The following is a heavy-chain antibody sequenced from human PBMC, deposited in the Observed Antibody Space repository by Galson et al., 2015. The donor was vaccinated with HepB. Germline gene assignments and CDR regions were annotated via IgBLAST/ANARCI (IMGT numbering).Heavy chain of an antibody. Sequence: LSLTCTVSGGSISSYYWSWIRQPPGKGLEWIGYIYYSGSTNYNPSPKSRVTISVDTSKNQFSLKLSSVTAADTAVYYCARDRGYYGSGSPRWFDPRGQGTLVTVSS. D-gene: IGHD3-10*01. J-gene: IGHJ5*02. CDR1: GGSISSYY. CDR2: IYYSGST. V-gene: IGHV4-59*01. CDR3: ARDRGYYGSGSPRWFDP.